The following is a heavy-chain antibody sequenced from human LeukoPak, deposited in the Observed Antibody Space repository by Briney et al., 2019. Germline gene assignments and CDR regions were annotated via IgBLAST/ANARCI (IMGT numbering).Heavy chain of an antibody. V-gene: IGHV1-2*02. CDR1: GSXFTGYY. Sequence: ASVKVSCKASGSXFTGYYIHWVRQAHGQGLEWMGGVNPNSGGTKYAQKFQGRVTMTRDTSISTAYMELSSLTSDDTALYYCATDGAVAGTAYPEYWGQGTLVTVSS. CDR2: VNPNSGGT. J-gene: IGHJ4*02. D-gene: IGHD6-19*01. CDR3: ATDGAVAGTAYPEY.